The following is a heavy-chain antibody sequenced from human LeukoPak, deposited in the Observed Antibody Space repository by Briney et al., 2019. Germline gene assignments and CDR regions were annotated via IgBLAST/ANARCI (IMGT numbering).Heavy chain of an antibody. V-gene: IGHV3-23*01. J-gene: IGHJ5*02. D-gene: IGHD3-22*01. CDR1: GFTFSSYA. CDR3: AKGSSGYFADL. CDR2: ISGSGGST. Sequence: RPGGSLRLSCAASGFTFSSYAMSWVRQAPGKGLEWVSAISGSGGSTYYADSVKGRFTISRDNSKDTLYLQMNSLRAEDTALYYCAKGSSGYFADLWGQGTLVTVSS.